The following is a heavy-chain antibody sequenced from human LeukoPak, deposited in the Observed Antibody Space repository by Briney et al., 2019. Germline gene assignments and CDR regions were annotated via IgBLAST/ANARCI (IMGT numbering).Heavy chain of an antibody. V-gene: IGHV1-18*01. CDR1: GYTFTSYG. D-gene: IGHD3-10*01. CDR2: ISAYNGNT. CDR3: ARNTPLLWFGELFPDPGDGDFDY. J-gene: IGHJ4*02. Sequence: ASVKVSCKASGYTFTSYGISWVRQAPGQGLEWMGWISAYNGNTNYAQKLQGRVTMTTDTFTSRAYMELRVVRPDDTAVYYCARNTPLLWFGELFPDPGDGDFDYWGQGTLVTVSS.